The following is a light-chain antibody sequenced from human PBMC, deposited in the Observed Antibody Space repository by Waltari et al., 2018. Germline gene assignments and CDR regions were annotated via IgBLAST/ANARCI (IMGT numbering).Light chain of an antibody. CDR2: WAS. J-gene: IGKJ1*01. V-gene: IGKV4-1*01. CDR3: QQYYNTPWT. Sequence: DIVMTQSPDSLAVSLGERATINCKSSQSVLYSSNNKNDLAWYEQKPGQPPKLLINWASTPESGVHDRFNGRGSGTDFTLTIRSLQAEGVAVYYCQQYYNTPWTCSQGTKVEIK. CDR1: QSVLYSSNNKND.